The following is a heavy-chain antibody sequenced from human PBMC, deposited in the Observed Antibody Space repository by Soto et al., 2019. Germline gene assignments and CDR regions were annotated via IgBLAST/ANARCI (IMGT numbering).Heavy chain of an antibody. V-gene: IGHV1-69*01. J-gene: IGHJ4*02. CDR2: IIPIFGTA. CDR1: GGTFSSYA. Sequence: QVQLVQSGAEVKKPGSSVKVSCKASGGTFSSYAISWVRQAPGQGLEWMGGIIPIFGTANYAQKFQGRVTITADEATSTADMERSSLRSEDTAVYYCAIRTPYSSGWRYFDYWGQGTLVTVSS. CDR3: AIRTPYSSGWRYFDY. D-gene: IGHD6-19*01.